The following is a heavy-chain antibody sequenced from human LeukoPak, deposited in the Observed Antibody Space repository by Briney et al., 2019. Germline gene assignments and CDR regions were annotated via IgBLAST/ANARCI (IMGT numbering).Heavy chain of an antibody. J-gene: IGHJ4*02. CDR3: ARATGNYEVDY. CDR1: GGSISSYY. D-gene: IGHD1-7*01. V-gene: IGHV4-59*01. CDR2: IYYSGST. Sequence: SETLSLTCTVSGGSISSYYWSWIRQPPGKGLEWIGYIYYSGSTNYNPSLKSRVTISVDTSKNQFSLKLSSVTAADTAVYYCARATGNYEVDYWGQGTLVTVSS.